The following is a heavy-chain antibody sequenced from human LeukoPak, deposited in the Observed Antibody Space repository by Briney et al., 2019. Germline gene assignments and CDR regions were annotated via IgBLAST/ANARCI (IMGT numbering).Heavy chain of an antibody. Sequence: GGSLRLSCAASGFTFSSYAMHWVRQAPGKGLEYVSAISSNGGSTYYANSVKGRFTISRDNSKNTLYLQMGSLRAEDTAVYYCARDRSTVGFDYWGQGTLVTVSS. J-gene: IGHJ4*02. CDR1: GFTFSSYA. CDR2: ISSNGGST. V-gene: IGHV3-64*01. CDR3: ARDRSTVGFDY. D-gene: IGHD4-23*01.